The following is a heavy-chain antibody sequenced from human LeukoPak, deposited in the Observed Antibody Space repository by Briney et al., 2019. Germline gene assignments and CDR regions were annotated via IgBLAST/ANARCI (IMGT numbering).Heavy chain of an antibody. CDR2: ISGSGGST. Sequence: LSGGSLRLSCAASGFTFSSYAMSWVRQAPGKGLEWVSAISGSGGSTYYADSVKGRFTISRDNSKNTLYLQMNSLRAEDTAVYYCAGIYDYVWGSYRAAGYYYYYGMDVWGQGITVTVSS. D-gene: IGHD3-16*02. CDR3: AGIYDYVWGSYRAAGYYYYYGMDV. CDR1: GFTFSSYA. J-gene: IGHJ6*02. V-gene: IGHV3-23*01.